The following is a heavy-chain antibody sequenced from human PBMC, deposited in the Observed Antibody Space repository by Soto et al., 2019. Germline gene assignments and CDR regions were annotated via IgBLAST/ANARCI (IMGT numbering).Heavy chain of an antibody. CDR3: AKDPRGLEGIAVAGPFDY. CDR1: GFTFSSYA. CDR2: ISGSGGGT. J-gene: IGHJ4*02. Sequence: GGSLRLSCAASGFTFSSYAMSWVRQAPGKGLEWVSAISGSGGGTYYADSVKGRFTISRDNSKNTLYLQMNSLRAEDTAVYYCAKDPRGLEGIAVAGPFDYWGQGTLVTVSS. D-gene: IGHD6-19*01. V-gene: IGHV3-23*01.